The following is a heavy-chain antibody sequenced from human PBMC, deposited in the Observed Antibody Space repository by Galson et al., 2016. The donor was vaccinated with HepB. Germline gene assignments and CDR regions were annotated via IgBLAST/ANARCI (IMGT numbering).Heavy chain of an antibody. D-gene: IGHD3-16*01. CDR3: ARGLWDVPGWGNFDN. CDR1: GGSSSSYY. Sequence: ETLSLTCTVSGGSSSSYYWNWIRQPPGKGLEWIGYIYYSGSTNYNPSLKSRVTISVATSKKQFSLKVSSVTAADTAVYYCARGLWDVPGWGNFDNWGQGTLVTVSS. V-gene: IGHV4-59*01. CDR2: IYYSGST. J-gene: IGHJ4*02.